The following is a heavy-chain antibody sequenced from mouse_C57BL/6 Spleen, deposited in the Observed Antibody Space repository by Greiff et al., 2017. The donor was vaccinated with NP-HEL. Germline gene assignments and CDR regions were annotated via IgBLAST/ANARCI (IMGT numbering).Heavy chain of an antibody. J-gene: IGHJ4*01. D-gene: IGHD2-3*01. V-gene: IGHV2-6-1*01. CDR3: ARHDGYPYYAMDY. CDR2: IWSDGST. CDR1: GFSLTSYG. Sequence: QVQLKESGPGLVAPSQSLSITCTVSGFSLTSYGVHWVRQPPGKGLEWLVVIWSDGSTTYNSALKSRLSISKDNSKSQVCLKMNSLQTDDTAMYYCARHDGYPYYAMDYWGQGTSVTVSS.